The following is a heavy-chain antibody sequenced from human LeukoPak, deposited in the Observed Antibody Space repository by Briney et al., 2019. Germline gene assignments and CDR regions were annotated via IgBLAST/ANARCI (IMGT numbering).Heavy chain of an antibody. V-gene: IGHV4-39*01. J-gene: IGHJ4*02. D-gene: IGHD1-26*01. Sequence: SETLSLTCTVSGGSISSSSYYWGWIRQPPGKGLEWIGSIYYSGSTYYNPSLKSRVTISIDTSKNQFSLKLSTVTVADTAVYYCARHSGATTNYLDYWGQGTLVTVSS. CDR3: ARHSGATTNYLDY. CDR1: GGSISSSSYY. CDR2: IYYSGST.